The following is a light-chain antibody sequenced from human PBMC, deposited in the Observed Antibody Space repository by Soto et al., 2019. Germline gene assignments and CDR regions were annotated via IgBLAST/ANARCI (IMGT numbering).Light chain of an antibody. V-gene: IGKV1-5*01. CDR2: GAS. Sequence: IQMTQSPSTLSGSIGDRVTITFRASQTISSWLAWYQQKPGKAPNLLIYGASTLQSGVPSRFSGSGSGTEFTLTISSLQPEDFATYYCQQLNSYPHFGQGTRLE. CDR1: QTISSW. CDR3: QQLNSYPH. J-gene: IGKJ5*01.